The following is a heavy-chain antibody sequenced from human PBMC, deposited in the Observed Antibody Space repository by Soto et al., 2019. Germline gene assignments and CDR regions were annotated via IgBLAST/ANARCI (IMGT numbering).Heavy chain of an antibody. CDR3: ARVAIASGGVIAVTYALDV. Sequence: RGSLRLSCEVSGFTLNTYSMNWVRQAPGKGLDWVSFITSSGSTTYYADSVKGRFTVSRDNVKNSLFLQMNSLRDEDTAVYYCARVAIASGGVIAVTYALDVWGQGTTVTVSS. V-gene: IGHV3-48*02. CDR1: GFTLNTYS. CDR2: ITSSGSTT. J-gene: IGHJ6*02. D-gene: IGHD3-16*02.